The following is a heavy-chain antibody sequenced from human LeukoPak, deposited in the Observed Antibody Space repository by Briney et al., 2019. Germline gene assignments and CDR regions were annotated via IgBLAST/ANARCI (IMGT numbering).Heavy chain of an antibody. CDR3: AKDEPGGVVMNRYFDY. Sequence: GGSLRLSCAASGFTFSSYAMSWVRQAPGKGLEWVSAISGSGGSTYYADSVKGRFTISRDNSKNTLYLQMNSLRAEDTAVYYCAKDEPGGVVMNRYFDYWGQGTLDTVSS. D-gene: IGHD3-3*01. V-gene: IGHV3-23*01. J-gene: IGHJ4*02. CDR2: ISGSGGST. CDR1: GFTFSSYA.